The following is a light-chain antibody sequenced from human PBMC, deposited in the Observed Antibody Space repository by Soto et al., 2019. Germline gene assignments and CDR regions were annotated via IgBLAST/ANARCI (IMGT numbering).Light chain of an antibody. CDR2: DVS. CDR3: CSYAGTYTWV. J-gene: IGLJ3*02. V-gene: IGLV2-11*01. Sequence: QSVLTQPRSVSGSPGQSGTISCTGTSSDVGGYKYVSWYQQHPGKAPKFMIYDVSERPSGVPDRFSGSKSGNTASLTISGLQAEDEADYYCCSYAGTYTWVFGGGTKLTVL. CDR1: SSDVGGYKY.